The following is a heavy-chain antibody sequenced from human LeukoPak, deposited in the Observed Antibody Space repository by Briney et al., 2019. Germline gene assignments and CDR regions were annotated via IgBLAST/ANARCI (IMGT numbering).Heavy chain of an antibody. J-gene: IGHJ4*02. Sequence: KSSETLSLTCTVSGGSISSYYWSWIRQPPGKGLEWIGYIYYSGSTNYNPSLKSRVTMSVDTSKNQFSLKLSSVTAADTAVYYCATWQQLVGSFDYWGQGALVTVSS. V-gene: IGHV4-59*01. D-gene: IGHD6-13*01. CDR3: ATWQQLVGSFDY. CDR2: IYYSGST. CDR1: GGSISSYY.